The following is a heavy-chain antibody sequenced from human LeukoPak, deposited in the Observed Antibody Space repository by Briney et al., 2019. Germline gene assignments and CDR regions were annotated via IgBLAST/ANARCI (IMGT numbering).Heavy chain of an antibody. V-gene: IGHV3-21*01. Sequence: GGSLRLSCAASGFTFSSYNMNWVRQAPGKGLEWVSTISTSSSYIYYADSVKGRFTISRDNGKHSLYLQMSSLRAEDTAVYYCARSKVAGTSDYWGQGTLVAVSS. J-gene: IGHJ4*02. CDR1: GFTFSSYN. CDR2: ISTSSSYI. D-gene: IGHD6-19*01. CDR3: ARSKVAGTSDY.